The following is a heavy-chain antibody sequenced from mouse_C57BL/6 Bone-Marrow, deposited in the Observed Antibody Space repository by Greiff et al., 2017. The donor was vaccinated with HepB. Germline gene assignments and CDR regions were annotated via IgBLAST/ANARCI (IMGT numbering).Heavy chain of an antibody. CDR3: ARNKNYYGSSYVDY. D-gene: IGHD1-1*01. CDR2: IWSGGST. CDR1: GFSLTSYG. J-gene: IGHJ2*01. Sequence: VKLVESGPGLVQPSQSLSITCTVSGFSLTSYGVHWVRQSPGKGLEWLGVIWSGGSTDYNAAFISRLSISKDNSKSQVFFKMNSLQADDTAIYYCARNKNYYGSSYVDYWGQGTTLTVSS. V-gene: IGHV2-2*01.